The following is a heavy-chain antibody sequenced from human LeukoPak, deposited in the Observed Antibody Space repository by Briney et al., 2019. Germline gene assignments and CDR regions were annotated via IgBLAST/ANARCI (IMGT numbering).Heavy chain of an antibody. J-gene: IGHJ4*02. CDR1: GFTVSSNY. CDR2: IYGGDST. D-gene: IGHD1-26*01. V-gene: IGHV3-66*01. CDR3: ARDSGSYPEKFDY. Sequence: GGSLRLSCAASGFTVSSNYMSWVRQAPGKGLEWVSVIYGGDSTYYAGSVKGRFTISRDNSKNTVYLQMNSLTAEDTAVYYCARDSGSYPEKFDYWGQGTLVTVSS.